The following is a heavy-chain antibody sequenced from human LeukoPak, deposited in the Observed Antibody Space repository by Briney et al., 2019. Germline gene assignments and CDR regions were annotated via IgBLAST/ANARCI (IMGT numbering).Heavy chain of an antibody. CDR1: GYTLTELS. D-gene: IGHD3-22*01. Sequence: ASVKVSCKVSGYTLTELSMHWVRQAPGKGLEWMGGFDPEDGETIYAQRFQGRVTMTEDTSTDTAYMELRSLRSDDTAVYYCARDPSYDSSGYPNWFDPWGQGTLVTVSS. CDR2: FDPEDGET. CDR3: ARDPSYDSSGYPNWFDP. V-gene: IGHV1-24*01. J-gene: IGHJ5*02.